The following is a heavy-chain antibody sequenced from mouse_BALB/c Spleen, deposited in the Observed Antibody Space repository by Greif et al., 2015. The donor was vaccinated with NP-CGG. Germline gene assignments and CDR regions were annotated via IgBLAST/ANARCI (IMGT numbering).Heavy chain of an antibody. CDR3: ASGNYWYLDV. D-gene: IGHD2-1*01. V-gene: IGHV14-3*02. CDR2: IDPANGNT. CDR1: GFNIKDTY. Sequence: VQLKQSGAELVKPGASVKLSCTASGFNIKDTYMHWVKQRPEQGLEWIGRIDPANGNTKYDPKFQGKATITADTSSNTAYLQLSSLTSEDTAVYYCASGNYWYLDVWGAGTTVTVSS. J-gene: IGHJ1*01.